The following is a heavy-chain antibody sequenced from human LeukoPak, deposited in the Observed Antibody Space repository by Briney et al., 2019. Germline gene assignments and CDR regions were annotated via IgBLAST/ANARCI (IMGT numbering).Heavy chain of an antibody. V-gene: IGHV3-23*01. J-gene: IGHJ4*02. CDR1: GFTFSSYA. CDR2: ISGSGGST. Sequence: GGSLRLSCAASGFTFSSYAMSWVRQAPGKGLEWVSAISGSGGSTYYADSVKGRFTISRDNSKNTLYLQMNSLRAEDTAVYYCARSTTVTTHFDYWGQGTLVTVSS. D-gene: IGHD4-17*01. CDR3: ARSTTVTTHFDY.